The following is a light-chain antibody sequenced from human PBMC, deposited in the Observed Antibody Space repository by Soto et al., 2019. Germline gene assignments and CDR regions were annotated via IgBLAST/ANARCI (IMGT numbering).Light chain of an antibody. Sequence: DIQINQSPSSPSASLGDRVAITCRASQTIISYLNWFQQKPEKAPKLMIHSTSMLQSGVPSIFGSSGSGTDFTLTISRLEPDDSAVYYCQHYHISPTFAQGTKVDIK. J-gene: IGKJ1*01. CDR1: QTIISY. CDR3: QHYHISPT. CDR2: STS. V-gene: IGKV1-39*01.